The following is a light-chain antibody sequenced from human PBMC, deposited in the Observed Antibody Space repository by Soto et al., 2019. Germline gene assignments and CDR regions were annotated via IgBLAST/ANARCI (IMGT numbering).Light chain of an antibody. CDR3: SSYSTSSPIVV. Sequence: QSALTQPASVSGSPGQSITISCIGTSSDVGGYNYVSWYQQSPGTVPKLMIYDVNNRPSGVSNRFSGSKSGNTASLTISGLQAEDEADYYCSSYSTSSPIVVFGGEPKLTVL. CDR2: DVN. CDR1: SSDVGGYNY. J-gene: IGLJ2*01. V-gene: IGLV2-14*01.